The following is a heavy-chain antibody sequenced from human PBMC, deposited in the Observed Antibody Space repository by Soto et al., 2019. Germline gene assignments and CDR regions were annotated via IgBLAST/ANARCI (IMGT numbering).Heavy chain of an antibody. CDR3: ARQVRAAARHLWFDP. J-gene: IGHJ5*02. Sequence: SETLSLTCIVSGGSITSYYWTWIRQPPGKGLEWIGHIYSSGNTNYSPSLKSRVTISVDTSKNQFSLKLASVTAADTATYYCARQVRAAARHLWFDPWGQGTLVTVSS. CDR1: GGSITSYY. V-gene: IGHV4-59*08. CDR2: IYSSGNT. D-gene: IGHD6-6*01.